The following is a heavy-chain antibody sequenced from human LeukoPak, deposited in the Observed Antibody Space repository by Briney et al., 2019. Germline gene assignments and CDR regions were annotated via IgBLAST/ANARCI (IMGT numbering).Heavy chain of an antibody. CDR1: GLILADFG. D-gene: IGHD4-17*01. CDR2: MSYVGGNK. CDR3: AKVGRTYGDYKGWFDP. Sequence: GRPRRPSGPPLGLILADFGMHWVRKLQGKGRGWAAFMSYVGGNKYYGDSWKGRFTISRDNSKNTLYLQMNTLRARDAAVYFCAKVGRTYGDYKGWFDPWGQGTLVTVSS. J-gene: IGHJ5*02. V-gene: IGHV3-30*18.